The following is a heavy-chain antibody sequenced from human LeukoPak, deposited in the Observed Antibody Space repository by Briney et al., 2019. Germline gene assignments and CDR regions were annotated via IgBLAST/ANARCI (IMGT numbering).Heavy chain of an antibody. D-gene: IGHD5-12*01. CDR3: ARGSVATARDWFDP. V-gene: IGHV4-34*01. CDR2: INHSGST. J-gene: IGHJ5*02. Sequence: SEILSLTCAVYGGSFSDHYRSWIRQPPGKGLEWIGEINHSGSTNYNPSLKSRVTTSVDTSKNQFSLKLTSVTADDTAVYYCARGSVATARDWFDPWGQGTLVTVSS. CDR1: GGSFSDHY.